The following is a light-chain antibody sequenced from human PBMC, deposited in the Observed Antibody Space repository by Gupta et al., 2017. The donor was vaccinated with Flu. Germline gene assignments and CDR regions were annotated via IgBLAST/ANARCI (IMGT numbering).Light chain of an antibody. V-gene: IGLV5-45*02. Sequence: QAVLTQPSSLSASPGASASLTCTLRSGINVGTYRIYWYQQKPGSPPQYLLRYKSDSDKQQGSGVPGRFSGSKDASANAGILLISGLQSEDEDDYYWMIWHSSASVFGGGTKLTVL. CDR1: SGINVGTYR. CDR2: YKSDSDK. CDR3: MIWHSSASV. J-gene: IGLJ2*01.